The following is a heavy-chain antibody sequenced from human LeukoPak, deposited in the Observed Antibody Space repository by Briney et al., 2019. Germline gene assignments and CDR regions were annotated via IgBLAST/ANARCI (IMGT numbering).Heavy chain of an antibody. CDR1: GLTFSSYA. J-gene: IGHJ4*02. Sequence: PGGSLRLSCAASGLTFSSYAMHWVRQAPGRGLEWVAVIWYDGSNKYYADSVKGRFTISRDNSKNTVYLQMDSLRAEDTALYYCASAHWLPLPEFWGQRTLVTVSS. CDR3: ASAHWLPLPEF. V-gene: IGHV3-33*01. CDR2: IWYDGSNK. D-gene: IGHD6-19*01.